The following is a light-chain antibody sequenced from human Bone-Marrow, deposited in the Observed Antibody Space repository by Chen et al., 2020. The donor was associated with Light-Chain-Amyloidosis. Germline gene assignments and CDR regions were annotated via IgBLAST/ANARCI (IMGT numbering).Light chain of an antibody. V-gene: IGLV3-21*02. CDR3: QVWDRSSDRPV. CDR1: NIGSTS. J-gene: IGLJ3*02. Sequence: SYVLTQLSSVSVAPGQTATIACGGNNIGSTSVHWYQQTPGQAPLLVVYDDSDRPSGIPGLLSGSNSGNTATLTISRVEAGDEADYYCQVWDRSSDRPVFGGGTKLTVL. CDR2: DDS.